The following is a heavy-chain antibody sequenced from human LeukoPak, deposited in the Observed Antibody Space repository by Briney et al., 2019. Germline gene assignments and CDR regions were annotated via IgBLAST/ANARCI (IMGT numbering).Heavy chain of an antibody. V-gene: IGHV3-21*01. Sequence: GGSVRLSCAASGFTFSSYSMNWVRQAPGKGLEWVSSISSSSSYIYYADSVKGRFTISRDNAKNSLYLQMNSLRAEDTAVYYCARDSLSGYDSSYFDYWGQGTLVTVSS. CDR2: ISSSSSYI. J-gene: IGHJ4*02. D-gene: IGHD5-12*01. CDR1: GFTFSSYS. CDR3: ARDSLSGYDSSYFDY.